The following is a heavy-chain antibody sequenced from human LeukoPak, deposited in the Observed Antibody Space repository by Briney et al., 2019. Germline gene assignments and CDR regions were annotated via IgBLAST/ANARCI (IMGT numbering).Heavy chain of an antibody. V-gene: IGHV3-74*01. CDR3: ARRGLVPAFDI. Sequence: PGGSLRLSCAASGFTFSSYWMHWVRQAPGKGLVWLSRVNSDGNITTYADSVRGRFTISRDNAKNTLYLQMNSLRAEDTAVYYCARRGLVPAFDIWGQGIMVSVTS. J-gene: IGHJ3*02. CDR2: VNSDGNIT. D-gene: IGHD3-10*02. CDR1: GFTFSSYW.